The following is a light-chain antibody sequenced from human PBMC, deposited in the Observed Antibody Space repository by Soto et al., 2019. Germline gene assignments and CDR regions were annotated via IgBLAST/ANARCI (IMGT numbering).Light chain of an antibody. CDR2: DAS. V-gene: IGKV1-5*01. CDR1: QSISSW. CDR3: QQYNSYST. J-gene: IGKJ1*01. Sequence: DIQMTQSPSTLSASVGDRVTITCRASQSISSWLAWYQQKPGKDPKLLIYDASSLESGVPSRFSGSESGTEFTLTISNLQPDDFANYYCQQYNSYSTFGQGTKVEIK.